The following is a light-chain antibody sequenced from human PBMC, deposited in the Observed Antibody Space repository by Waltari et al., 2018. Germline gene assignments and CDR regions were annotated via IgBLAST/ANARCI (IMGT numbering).Light chain of an antibody. CDR1: QSISSN. CDR2: GAS. V-gene: IGKV3-15*01. J-gene: IGKJ5*01. CDR3: QQYNNWSSIT. Sequence: EIVMTQSPATLSVSPGERVTLSCRASQSISSNLAWYQQKPGQAPSLVIYGASPRPTGIPGRFSGSGSGTEFTLTISSLQSEDVAVYYCQQYNNWSSITFGQGTRLEIK.